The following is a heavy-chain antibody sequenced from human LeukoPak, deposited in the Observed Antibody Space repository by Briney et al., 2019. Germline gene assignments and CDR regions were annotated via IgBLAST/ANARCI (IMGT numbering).Heavy chain of an antibody. CDR3: AREDDSWGPNNLDL. V-gene: IGHV3-48*02. J-gene: IGHJ3*01. Sequence: PGGSLRLSCAASAFTLSDYSKNWVRQAPGTGLDWISYIDTSSSTMYYADSVMGRFTISRDNAKESLYLQMNSLRDEDTAVYYCAREDDSWGPNNLDLWGQGTMVTVSS. CDR1: AFTLSDYS. CDR2: IDTSSSTM. D-gene: IGHD7-27*01.